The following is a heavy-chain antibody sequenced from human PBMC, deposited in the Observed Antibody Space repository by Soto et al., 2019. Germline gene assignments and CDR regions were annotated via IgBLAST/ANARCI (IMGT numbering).Heavy chain of an antibody. V-gene: IGHV5-10-1*01. Sequence: GESLKISCKGSGYSFSSYWISWVLQMPGKGLEWMGRIDPSDSYTNYSPSFQGHVTISADKSISTAYLQWSSLKASDTAMYYCARRYDFWSGTYYYGMDVWGQGTTVTVSS. CDR1: GYSFSSYW. CDR3: ARRYDFWSGTYYYGMDV. D-gene: IGHD3-3*01. CDR2: IDPSDSYT. J-gene: IGHJ6*02.